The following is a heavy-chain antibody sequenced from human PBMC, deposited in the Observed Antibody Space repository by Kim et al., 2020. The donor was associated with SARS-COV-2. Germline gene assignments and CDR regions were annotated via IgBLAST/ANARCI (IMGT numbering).Heavy chain of an antibody. CDR3: ATLCGGDCVLGDY. D-gene: IGHD2-21*02. J-gene: IGHJ4*02. Sequence: ASVKVSCKASGYTFTGYYMHWVRQAPGQGLEWMGRINPNSGGTNYAQKFQGRVTMTRDTSISTAYMELSRLRSDDTAVYYCATLCGGDCVLGDYWGQGTLVTVSS. CDR2: INPNSGGT. CDR1: GYTFTGYY. V-gene: IGHV1-2*06.